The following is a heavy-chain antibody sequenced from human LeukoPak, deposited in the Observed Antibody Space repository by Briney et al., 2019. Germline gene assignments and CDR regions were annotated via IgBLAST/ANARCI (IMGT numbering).Heavy chain of an antibody. V-gene: IGHV4-39*01. Sequence: SETLSLTCTVSGGSISSSSYYWGWIRQPPGKGLEWIGSIYYSGSTYYNPSLKSRVTISVDTSKNQFSLKLISVTAADTAVYYCARLRDGYNNLSPFDYWGQGTLVSVSS. CDR2: IYYSGST. D-gene: IGHD5-24*01. CDR3: ARLRDGYNNLSPFDY. CDR1: GGSISSSSYY. J-gene: IGHJ4*02.